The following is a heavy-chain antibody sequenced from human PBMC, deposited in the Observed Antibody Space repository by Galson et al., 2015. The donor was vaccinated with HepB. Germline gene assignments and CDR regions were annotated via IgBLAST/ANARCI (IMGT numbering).Heavy chain of an antibody. CDR2: TWHDGSNS. CDR3: AREARIAAPASFDY. J-gene: IGHJ4*02. Sequence: SLRLSCAASGFTFSRYGMHWVRQVPGKGLEWVALTWHDGSNSFYAASVKGRFTIARDNSQNTQYLHMTNLRAEDTALYYCAREARIAAPASFDYWGQGTLVTVSS. D-gene: IGHD6-25*01. CDR1: GFTFSRYG. V-gene: IGHV3-33*08.